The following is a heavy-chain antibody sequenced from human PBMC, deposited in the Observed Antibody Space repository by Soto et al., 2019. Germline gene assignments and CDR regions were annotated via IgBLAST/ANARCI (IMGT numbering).Heavy chain of an antibody. V-gene: IGHV4-31*03. CDR1: GGSISSGGYY. CDR3: ARSVDP. J-gene: IGHJ5*02. Sequence: QVQLPESGPGLVKHSQTLSLTCTVSGGSISSGGYYWSWLRQHPGKGLEWIGYIFYSGTTYYNPSLKIRVTISVDTSKNQFSLKLSSVTAADTAVYYCARSVDPWGQGTLVTVSS. CDR2: IFYSGTT.